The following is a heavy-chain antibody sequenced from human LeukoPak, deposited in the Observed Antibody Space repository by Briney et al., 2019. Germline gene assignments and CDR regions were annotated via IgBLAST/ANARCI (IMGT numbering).Heavy chain of an antibody. CDR1: GFTFSSYS. CDR3: ARGGNKVGDYDPFDH. Sequence: GGSLRLSCAASGFTFSSYSMNWVRQAPGKGLEWVSSISSSSSYIYYADSVKGRFTISRDNAKNSLYLQMNSLRAEDTAVYYCARGGNKVGDYDPFDHWGQGTLVTVSS. D-gene: IGHD4-17*01. CDR2: ISSSSSYI. J-gene: IGHJ4*02. V-gene: IGHV3-21*01.